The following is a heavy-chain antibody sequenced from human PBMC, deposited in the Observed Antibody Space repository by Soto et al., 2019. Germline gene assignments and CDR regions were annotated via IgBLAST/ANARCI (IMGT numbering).Heavy chain of an antibody. J-gene: IGHJ3*02. V-gene: IGHV1-24*01. D-gene: IGHD6-19*01. CDR3: ANSSYSSGSDAFYI. CDR1: GYTLTELP. CDR2: FDPEDGET. Sequence: ASVKVSCKVSGYTLTELPMHWVRQAPGKGLEWMGGFDPEDGETIYAQKFQGRVTMTEDTSTDTAYMELSSLRSEDTAVYYCANSSYSSGSDAFYIWGQGTMVTGSS.